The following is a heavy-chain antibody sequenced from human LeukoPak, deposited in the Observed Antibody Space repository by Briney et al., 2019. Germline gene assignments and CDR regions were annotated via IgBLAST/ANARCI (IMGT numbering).Heavy chain of an antibody. CDR3: ARDSSGYQ. CDR2: IKEDGSEK. D-gene: IGHD3-22*01. V-gene: IGHV3-7*01. Sequence: QTGGSLRLSCAASGFTFSTYWMSWVRQAPGKGLEWVANIKEDGSEKYYGDSVKGRFTISRDNAKNSLYLEMNSLRVKDTAVYYRARDSSGYQWGQGTLVTVSS. J-gene: IGHJ4*02. CDR1: GFTFSTYW.